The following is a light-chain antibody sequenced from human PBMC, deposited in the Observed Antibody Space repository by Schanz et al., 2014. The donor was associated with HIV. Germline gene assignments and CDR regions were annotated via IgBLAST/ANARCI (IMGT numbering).Light chain of an antibody. CDR3: GSYAGSSTFVV. V-gene: IGLV2-23*02. CDR2: EVS. J-gene: IGLJ2*01. CDR1: SSDVGDYNY. Sequence: QSALTQPPSASGSPGQSVTISCTGTSSDVGDYNYVSWYQHHPGKAPKSMIFEVSKRPSGISNRFSGSKSGNTSALRISGLQADDEAEYYCGSYAGSSTFVVFGGGTKLCVL.